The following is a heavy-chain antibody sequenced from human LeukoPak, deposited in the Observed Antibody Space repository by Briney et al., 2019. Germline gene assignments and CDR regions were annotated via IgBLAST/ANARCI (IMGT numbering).Heavy chain of an antibody. J-gene: IGHJ4*02. CDR1: GFTVSSNY. D-gene: IGHD6-13*01. CDR2: IYSGGST. CDR3: ARVRWAAAGRRSDY. V-gene: IGHV3-53*01. Sequence: GGSLRLSCAASGFTVSSNYMSWVRQAPGKGLEWGSVIYSGGSTYYADSVKGRFTISRDNSKNTLYLQMNSLRAEDTAVYYCARVRWAAAGRRSDYWGQGTLVTVSS.